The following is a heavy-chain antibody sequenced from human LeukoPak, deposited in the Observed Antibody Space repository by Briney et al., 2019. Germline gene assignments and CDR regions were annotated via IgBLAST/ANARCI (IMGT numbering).Heavy chain of an antibody. J-gene: IGHJ1*01. CDR1: GGSISSSNW. D-gene: IGHD4-17*01. Sequence: PSGTLSLTCAVSGGSISSSNWWSWVRQPPGKGLEWIGEIYHSGSTNYNPSLKSRVTISVDKSKNQFSLKLSSVTAADTAVYYCASDYGALREVNAEYFQHWGQGTLVTVSS. CDR2: IYHSGST. V-gene: IGHV4-4*02. CDR3: ASDYGALREVNAEYFQH.